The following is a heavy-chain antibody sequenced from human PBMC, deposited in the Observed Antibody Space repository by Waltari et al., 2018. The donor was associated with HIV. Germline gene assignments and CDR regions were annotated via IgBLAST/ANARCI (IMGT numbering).Heavy chain of an antibody. D-gene: IGHD3-22*01. CDR2: IKPDGSET. CDR1: GFTFSSHW. J-gene: IGHJ4*02. V-gene: IGHV3-7*01. Sequence: EVQLVESGGGLVQPGESLRLSCAASGFTFSSHWMSWVRQAPGKGLEWVANIKPDGSETYYVDSGKGRFTSARDNAKTSLYLQMNSLRAEDTAVYFCAREYFYESSGYYYRSTLDYWGQGTLVTVSS. CDR3: AREYFYESSGYYYRSTLDY.